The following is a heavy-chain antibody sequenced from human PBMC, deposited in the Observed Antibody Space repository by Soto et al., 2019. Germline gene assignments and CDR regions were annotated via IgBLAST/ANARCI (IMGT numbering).Heavy chain of an antibody. J-gene: IGHJ6*02. CDR3: ARVKYIRPYHYHYGLDV. Sequence: EEKLVESGGGLEQPGGSLRLSCAASGFTFSSYDMHWVRQVTGKGLEWVSGIDTAGDTYYAGSVKGRFTISREIAKNSLYLQMNTLRAEDTAVYYCARVKYIRPYHYHYGLDVWGQGTTVTVSS. D-gene: IGHD1-20*01. CDR2: IDTAGDT. CDR1: GFTFSSYD. V-gene: IGHV3-13*01.